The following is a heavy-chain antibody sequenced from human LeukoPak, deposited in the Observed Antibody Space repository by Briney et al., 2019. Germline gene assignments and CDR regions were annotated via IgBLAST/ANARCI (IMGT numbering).Heavy chain of an antibody. Sequence: GGSLRLSCAASGFTVSSYAMHWVRQAPGKGLEWVAVISYDGSNKYYADSVKGRFTISRDNSKNTLYLQMNSLRAEDTAVYYCAKGYSSGWGRAFDIWGQGTMVTVSS. J-gene: IGHJ3*02. CDR3: AKGYSSGWGRAFDI. CDR1: GFTVSSYA. CDR2: ISYDGSNK. V-gene: IGHV3-30*04. D-gene: IGHD6-19*01.